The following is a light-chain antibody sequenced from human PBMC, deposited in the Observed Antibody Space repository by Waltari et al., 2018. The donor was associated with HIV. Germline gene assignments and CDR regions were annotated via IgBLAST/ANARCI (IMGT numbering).Light chain of an antibody. Sequence: HSALTQPASVSGSPGQSITISCTGTSNDVGGFDLVSWYQHHPGNAPKLIIFEVNKRPAGVSNRFAGSKSGNTASLTISGLQTEDETDYYCCSYARSRSLLFGGGTKLTVL. CDR2: EVN. CDR1: SNDVGGFDL. J-gene: IGLJ3*02. V-gene: IGLV2-23*02. CDR3: CSYARSRSLL.